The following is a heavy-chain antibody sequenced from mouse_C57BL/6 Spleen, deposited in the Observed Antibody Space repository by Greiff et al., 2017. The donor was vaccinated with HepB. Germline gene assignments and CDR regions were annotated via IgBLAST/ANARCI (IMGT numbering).Heavy chain of an antibody. D-gene: IGHD1-1*01. CDR1: GYSFTDYN. CDR3: ACARYYGSSSYYYAMDY. CDR2: INPNYGTT. Sequence: VHVKQSGPELVKPGASVKISCKASGYSFTDYNMNWVKQSNGKSLEWIGVINPNYGTTSYNQKFKGKATLTVDQSSSTAYMQLNSLTSEDSAVYYCACARYYGSSSYYYAMDYWGQGTSVTVSS. V-gene: IGHV1-39*01. J-gene: IGHJ4*01.